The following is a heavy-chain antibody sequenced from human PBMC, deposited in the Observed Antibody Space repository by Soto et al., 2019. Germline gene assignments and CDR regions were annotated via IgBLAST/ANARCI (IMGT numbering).Heavy chain of an antibody. Sequence: QVQLQESGPGLVKPSETLSLTCTVSGGSISSYYWSWIRQPPGKGLEWIGYIYYSGSTNYNPSLKSRVTISVDTSKNLFSLKLSSVTAADTAVYYCARDLTGYYGMDVWGQGTTVTVSS. CDR2: IYYSGST. CDR3: ARDLTGYYGMDV. J-gene: IGHJ6*02. V-gene: IGHV4-59*01. CDR1: GGSISSYY.